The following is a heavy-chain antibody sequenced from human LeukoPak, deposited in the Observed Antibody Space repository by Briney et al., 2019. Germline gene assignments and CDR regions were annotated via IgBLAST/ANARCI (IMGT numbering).Heavy chain of an antibody. D-gene: IGHD2-2*01. CDR3: ARVVVPAAIIDY. Sequence: GSAVNVSCKASGYTFTSYDINWVRQATGQGLEWMGWMNPNSGNTGYAQKFQGRVTMTRDTSISTAYMELSRLRSDDTAVYYCARVVVPAAIIDYWGQGTLVTVSS. V-gene: IGHV1-8*01. J-gene: IGHJ4*02. CDR1: GYTFTSYD. CDR2: MNPNSGNT.